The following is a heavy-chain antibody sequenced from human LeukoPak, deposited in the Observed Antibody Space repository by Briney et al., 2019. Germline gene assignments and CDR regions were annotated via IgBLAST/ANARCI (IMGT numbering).Heavy chain of an antibody. D-gene: IGHD6-13*01. CDR2: IYYSGST. Sequence: SETLSLTCTVSGGSISSSSYYWGWIRQPPGKGLEWIGSIYYSGSTYYNPSLKSRVTISVDTSKNQFSLKLSSVTVADTAVYYCARQNIAAAGTNWFDPWGQGTLVTVSS. V-gene: IGHV4-39*01. CDR3: ARQNIAAAGTNWFDP. J-gene: IGHJ5*02. CDR1: GGSISSSSYY.